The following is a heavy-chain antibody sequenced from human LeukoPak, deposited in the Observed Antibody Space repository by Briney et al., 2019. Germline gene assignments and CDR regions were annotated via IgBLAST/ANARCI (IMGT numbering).Heavy chain of an antibody. V-gene: IGHV1-69*13. Sequence: ASVKVSCKASGGTFSSYAISWVRQAPGQGLEWMGGIIPIFGTANYAQKFQGRVTITADESTSTAYMELSSLRSEDTAVYYCARDRYYDFWSGYYWPYYYGMDVWGQGTTVTVSS. D-gene: IGHD3-3*01. J-gene: IGHJ6*02. CDR1: GGTFSSYA. CDR3: ARDRYYDFWSGYYWPYYYGMDV. CDR2: IIPIFGTA.